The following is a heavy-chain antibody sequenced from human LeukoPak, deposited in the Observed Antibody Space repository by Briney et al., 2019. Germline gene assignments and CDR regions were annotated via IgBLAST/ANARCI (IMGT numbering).Heavy chain of an antibody. CDR1: GFTFSDHY. V-gene: IGHV3-23*01. CDR3: ARDYDILTGYHASFDY. CDR2: ISGSGGST. J-gene: IGHJ4*02. Sequence: PGGSLRLSCAVSGFTFSDHYIDWVRQAPGRGLEWVSAISGSGGSTYYADSVKGRFTISRDNSKNSLYLQMNSLRAEDTAVYYCARDYDILTGYHASFDYWGQGTLVTVSS. D-gene: IGHD3-9*01.